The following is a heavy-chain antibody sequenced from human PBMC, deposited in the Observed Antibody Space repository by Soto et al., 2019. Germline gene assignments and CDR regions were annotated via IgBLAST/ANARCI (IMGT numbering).Heavy chain of an antibody. V-gene: IGHV4-39*01. CDR1: GGSISSSSYY. D-gene: IGHD3-3*01. J-gene: IGHJ4*02. CDR2: IYYSGST. Sequence: LPETLSLTCTVSGGSISSSSYYWGWIRQPPGKGLEWIGSIYYSGSTYYNPSLKSRVTISVDTSKNQFSLKLSSVTAADTAVYYCARQAYYDFWSGYYNTFDYWGQGTLVTVSS. CDR3: ARQAYYDFWSGYYNTFDY.